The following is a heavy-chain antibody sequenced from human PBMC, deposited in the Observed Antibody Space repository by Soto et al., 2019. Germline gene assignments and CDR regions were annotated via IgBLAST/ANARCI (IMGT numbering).Heavy chain of an antibody. CDR2: IKMKSEGATT. V-gene: IGHV3-15*07. CDR1: GFTFSNAW. Sequence: EVQLVESGGGLVTPGGSLRLSCAASGFTFSNAWMNWVRQAPGKGLEWVGLIKMKSEGATTHYAAPVNGRFTISRDDSKKTLYLQMSSLKTEDTAVYYCTTLGSHYYYHNFDVWSQGTTVTVSS. CDR3: TTLGSHYYYHNFDV. J-gene: IGHJ6*02.